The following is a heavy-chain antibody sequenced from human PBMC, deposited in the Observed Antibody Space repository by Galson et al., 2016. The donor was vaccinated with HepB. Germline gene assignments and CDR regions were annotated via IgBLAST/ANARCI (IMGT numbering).Heavy chain of an antibody. CDR2: IWYDGSNK. CDR3: ARDHRASYDSYGPGGY. CDR1: GFTFSSYG. J-gene: IGHJ4*02. V-gene: IGHV3-33*01. D-gene: IGHD3-22*01. Sequence: PRLSCAASGFTFSSYGMHWVRQAPGKGLAWVTVIWYDGSNKYYADSVKGRFTISRDNSKNTLYLQMNGLRAEDTAVYYCARDHRASYDSYGPGGYWGQGTLVTVSS.